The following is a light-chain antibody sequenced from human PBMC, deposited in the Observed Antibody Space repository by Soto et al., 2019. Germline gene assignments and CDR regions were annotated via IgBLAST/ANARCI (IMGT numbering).Light chain of an antibody. Sequence: QSALTQPASVSGSPGQSITISCTGTSNDIGAYNYVSWYQQHPGKAPKLMIYDVRNRPSGVSNRFSGSKSGNTASLTISGLHTEDEADYYCSSYVSSSTLVFGTGNKVTVL. J-gene: IGLJ1*01. V-gene: IGLV2-14*01. CDR1: SNDIGAYNY. CDR2: DVR. CDR3: SSYVSSSTLV.